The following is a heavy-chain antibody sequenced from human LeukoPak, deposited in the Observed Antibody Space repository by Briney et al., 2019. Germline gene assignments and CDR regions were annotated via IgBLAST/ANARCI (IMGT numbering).Heavy chain of an antibody. J-gene: IGHJ4*02. D-gene: IGHD6-13*01. CDR2: ISAYNGNT. Sequence: SXXXXXXXGISWVRQAPGQGLEWMGWISAYNGNTNYAQKLQGRVTITTDXATSTAYMEMRSLRSDDTAGYYCAXXYSSSWLFDYWGQGTLVTVSS. CDR3: AXXYSSSWLFDY. CDR1: XXXXXXXG. V-gene: IGHV1-18*01.